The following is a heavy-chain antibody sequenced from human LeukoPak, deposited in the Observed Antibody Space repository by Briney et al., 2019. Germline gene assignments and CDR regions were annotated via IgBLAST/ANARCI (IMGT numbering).Heavy chain of an antibody. D-gene: IGHD5-24*01. CDR1: GFTFCSYA. V-gene: IGHV3-30-3*01. CDR3: AREADGYNRRESGNLDY. CDR2: ISYDGSNK. J-gene: IGHJ4*02. Sequence: GGSLRLSRAASGFTFCSYAMRWVRQDPGKGPEGVADISYDGSNKYYADSVKGRFTISRDNSKNTLYLQMNSLRAEDTAVYYCAREADGYNRRESGNLDYWGQGTLVTVSS.